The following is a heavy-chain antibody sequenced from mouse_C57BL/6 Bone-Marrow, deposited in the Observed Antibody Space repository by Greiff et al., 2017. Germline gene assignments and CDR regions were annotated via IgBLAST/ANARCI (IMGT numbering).Heavy chain of an antibody. D-gene: IGHD1-1*02. CDR2: IDPENGDT. CDR3: TTGSPWFAY. CDR1: GFNIKDDY. J-gene: IGHJ3*01. Sequence: VTLKESGAELVRPGASVKLSCTASGFNIKDDYMHWVKQRPEQGLEWIGWIDPENGDTEYASKFQGKATITADTSSNTAYLQLSSLTSEDTAVYYCTTGSPWFAYWGQGTLVTVSA. V-gene: IGHV14-4*01.